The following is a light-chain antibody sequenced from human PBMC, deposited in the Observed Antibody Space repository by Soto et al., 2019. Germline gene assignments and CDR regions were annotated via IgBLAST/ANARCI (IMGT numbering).Light chain of an antibody. CDR3: QQYFEWPPMT. V-gene: IGKV3-15*01. Sequence: EVLMTQSPATLSVSPGEKVTLSCWASETVATNLAWYQQKPGQAPRLLISGASTRAAGISDRFRGSGSGTEFTLTISSRRSEDSGIYYCQQYFEWPPMTFGQGTKVEI. CDR1: ETVATN. J-gene: IGKJ1*01. CDR2: GAS.